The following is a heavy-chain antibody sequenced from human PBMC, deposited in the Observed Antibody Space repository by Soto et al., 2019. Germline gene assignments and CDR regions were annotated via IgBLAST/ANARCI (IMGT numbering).Heavy chain of an antibody. Sequence: QVQLVQSGAEVKEPGSSVRVSCKASGGSFSNFIMNWVRQTPGQGLEWMGGIVPMLGTPTYAEKLKGRVTISATGSTSTAYMELTSLRSEDTAIYYCARNGTYGTSLSHYTGMDVWGQGTTVTVS. CDR3: ARNGTYGTSLSHYTGMDV. V-gene: IGHV1-69*16. D-gene: IGHD1-1*01. J-gene: IGHJ6*02. CDR1: GGSFSNFI. CDR2: IVPMLGTP.